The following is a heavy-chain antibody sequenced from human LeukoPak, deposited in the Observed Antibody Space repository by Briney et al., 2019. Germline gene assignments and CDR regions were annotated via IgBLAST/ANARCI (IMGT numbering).Heavy chain of an antibody. CDR1: GFTFSSYG. J-gene: IGHJ4*02. CDR3: AKTPSSRVGATRYYFDY. D-gene: IGHD1-26*01. Sequence: PGGSLRLSCAASGFTFSSYGMHWVRQAPGKGLEWVAVISYDGSNKYYADSVKGRFTISRDNSKNTLYLQMNSLRAEDTAVYYCAKTPSSRVGATRYYFDYWGQGTLVTVSS. V-gene: IGHV3-30*18. CDR2: ISYDGSNK.